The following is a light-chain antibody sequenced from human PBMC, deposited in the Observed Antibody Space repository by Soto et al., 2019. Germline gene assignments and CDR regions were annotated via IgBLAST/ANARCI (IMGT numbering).Light chain of an antibody. CDR2: AAS. J-gene: IGKJ4*01. CDR1: HSIGTS. V-gene: IGKV1-5*01. Sequence: DIQMTQSPSTLSASVGDRVSITCRASHSIGTSLAWYQQKPGKAPKLLIYAASSLEGGVPSRFSGRGSGTEFTLTVSSLQPDDFATYYCQQYESYSALTFGGGTKVEIK. CDR3: QQYESYSALT.